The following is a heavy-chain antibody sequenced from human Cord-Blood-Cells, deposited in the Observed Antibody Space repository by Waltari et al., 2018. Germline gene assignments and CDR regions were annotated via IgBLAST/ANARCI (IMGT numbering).Heavy chain of an antibody. CDR3: ARPMVGNDAFDI. J-gene: IGHJ3*02. Sequence: QVQLVQSGAEAKKPGASVKVSCTASGYTFTAYHMPRVRQAPGQGLEWMGWINPNSGGTNYAQKFQGRVTMTRDTSISTAYMELSRLRSDDTAVYYCARPMVGNDAFDIWGQGTMVTVSS. CDR2: INPNSGGT. D-gene: IGHD3-10*01. CDR1: GYTFTAYH. V-gene: IGHV1-2*02.